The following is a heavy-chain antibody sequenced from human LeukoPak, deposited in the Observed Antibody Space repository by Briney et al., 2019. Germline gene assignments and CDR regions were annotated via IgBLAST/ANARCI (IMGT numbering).Heavy chain of an antibody. D-gene: IGHD6-19*01. CDR3: ARDSSDWHRPDRFDY. CDR2: TYYRSKYYN. Sequence: SQTLSLTCAISGDSVSSNSGAWNWIRQSPSRGLEWLGRTYYRSKYYNDYAASVKSRITITPDTSKNQFSLHLDSVTPEDTAVYYCARDSSDWHRPDRFDYWGQGTLVTVSS. J-gene: IGHJ4*02. V-gene: IGHV6-1*01. CDR1: GDSVSSNSGA.